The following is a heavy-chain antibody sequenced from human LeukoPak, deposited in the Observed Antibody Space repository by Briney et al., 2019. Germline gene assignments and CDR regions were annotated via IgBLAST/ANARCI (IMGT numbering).Heavy chain of an antibody. D-gene: IGHD2-21*02. V-gene: IGHV3-43*01. CDR2: ISWDGGST. Sequence: GGSLRLSCAASGFTFDDYTMHWVRQAPGKGLEWVSLISWDGGSTYYADSVKGRFTISRDNSKNSLYLQMNSLRTEDTALYYCAKVNRAYCGGDCYLLDHWGQGTLVTVSS. J-gene: IGHJ4*02. CDR1: GFTFDDYT. CDR3: AKVNRAYCGGDCYLLDH.